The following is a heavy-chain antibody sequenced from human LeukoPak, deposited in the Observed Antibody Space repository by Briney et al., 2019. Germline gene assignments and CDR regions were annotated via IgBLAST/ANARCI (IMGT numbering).Heavy chain of an antibody. CDR2: IHGGGDVT. CDR1: GFTFSNYV. J-gene: IGHJ6*03. Sequence: GGSLRLSCAVSGFTFSNYVMNWVRQAPEKGLEWVSTIHGGGDVTYYADSVKGRFTISRDNSKNTLYLQMNSLRAEDTAVYYCAKDSQHDYYYYMDVWGKGTTVTVSS. V-gene: IGHV3-23*01. CDR3: AKDSQHDYYYYMDV.